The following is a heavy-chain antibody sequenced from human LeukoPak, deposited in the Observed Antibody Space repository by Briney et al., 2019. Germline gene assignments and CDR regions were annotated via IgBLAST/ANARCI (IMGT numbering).Heavy chain of an antibody. CDR2: INHSGST. D-gene: IGHD3-10*01. CDR1: GGSFSGYY. V-gene: IGHV4-34*01. Sequence: SETLCLTCGVYGGSFSGYYWSWIRQPPGKGLEWIGEINHSGSTNYNSSLKSGVTISVDTSKKQFSLKLSSVTAADTAVYYCPRCRTVRGVTKSYDYMDVWHKG. CDR3: PRCRTVRGVTKSYDYMDV. J-gene: IGHJ6*03.